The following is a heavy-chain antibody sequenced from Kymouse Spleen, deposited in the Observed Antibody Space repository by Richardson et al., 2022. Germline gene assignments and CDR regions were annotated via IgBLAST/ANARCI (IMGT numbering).Heavy chain of an antibody. CDR2: ISSSSSTI. J-gene: IGHJ6*02. D-gene: IGHD6-6*01. CDR1: GFTFSSYS. V-gene: IGHV3-48*02. CDR3: ARDRSSSSTYYGMDV. Sequence: EVQLVESGGGLVQPGGSLRLSCAASGFTFSSYSMNWVRQAPGKGLEWVSYISSSSSTIYYADSVKGRFTISRDNAKNSLYLQMNSLRDEDTAVYYCARDRSSSSTYYGMDVWGQGTTVTVSS.